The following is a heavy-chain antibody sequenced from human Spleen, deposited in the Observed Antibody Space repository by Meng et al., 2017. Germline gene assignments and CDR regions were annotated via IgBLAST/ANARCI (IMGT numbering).Heavy chain of an antibody. V-gene: IGHV1-2*06. CDR1: GYTFTNYY. Sequence: QVQLVQSGAEVKKPGASVKVYCKASGYTFTNYYMHWVRQASGQGLEWMGRINLSSGGTDYAQKFQGRATMTRYTSISTAYLELSSLRSDDTALFYCARAYTSSGPFDYWGQGTLVTVSS. J-gene: IGHJ4*02. CDR3: ARAYTSSGPFDY. CDR2: INLSSGGT. D-gene: IGHD6-13*01.